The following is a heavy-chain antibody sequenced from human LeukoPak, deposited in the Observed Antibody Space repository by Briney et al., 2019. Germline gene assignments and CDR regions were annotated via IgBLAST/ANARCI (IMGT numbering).Heavy chain of an antibody. Sequence: GASVKVSCKASGYTFTGYYIHWVRQAPGQGLEWMGWINPNSGDTNYAPKFQGRVTMTRDTSISTAYMDLGRLRFDDTAVYYCARDWELRYSQGAFDYWGQGTLVSVSS. CDR1: GYTFTGYY. D-gene: IGHD3-9*01. CDR2: INPNSGDT. CDR3: ARDWELRYSQGAFDY. J-gene: IGHJ4*02. V-gene: IGHV1-2*02.